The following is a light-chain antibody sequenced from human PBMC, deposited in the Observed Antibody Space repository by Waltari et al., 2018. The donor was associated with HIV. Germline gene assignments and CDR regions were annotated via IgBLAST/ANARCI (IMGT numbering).Light chain of an antibody. CDR2: SNN. CDR3: AAWDDSLNGWV. CDR1: SSNIGSNT. V-gene: IGLV1-44*01. Sequence: QSVLTQPPSAPGTPGQRVTISCSGSSSNIGSNTVNWYQQPPGTAPNILIYSNNQRPSGVPDRFSGSKSGTSASLAISGLQSEDEADYYCAAWDDSLNGWVFGGGTKLTVL. J-gene: IGLJ3*02.